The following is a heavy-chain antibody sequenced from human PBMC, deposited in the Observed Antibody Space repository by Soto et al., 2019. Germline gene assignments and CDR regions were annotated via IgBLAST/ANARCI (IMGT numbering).Heavy chain of an antibody. J-gene: IGHJ4*02. V-gene: IGHV3-11*06. Sequence: SLRLSCAASGFTFSDYYMSWVRQAPSKGLEWLSCISPTSTYTTYADSGRGRVTISRDNAKNSLYLQMNRLRVEDTAVYYCTTAETGQTGTSIWGQGT. CDR3: TTAETGQTGTSI. CDR2: ISPTSTYT. CDR1: GFTFSDYY. D-gene: IGHD1-1*01.